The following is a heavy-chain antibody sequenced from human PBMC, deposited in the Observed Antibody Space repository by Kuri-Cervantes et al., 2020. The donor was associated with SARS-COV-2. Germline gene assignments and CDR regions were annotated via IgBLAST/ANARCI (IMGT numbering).Heavy chain of an antibody. CDR3: ARADPPLAYCGGDCRLFDY. Sequence: ASVKVSCKASGGTFSSYAISWVRQAPGQGLEWMGWINPNSGGTNYAQKFQGRVTMTRDTSISTAYMELSRLRSDDTAVYYCARADPPLAYCGGDCRLFDYWGQGTLVTVSS. CDR2: INPNSGGT. D-gene: IGHD2-21*02. V-gene: IGHV1-2*02. CDR1: GGTFSSYA. J-gene: IGHJ4*02.